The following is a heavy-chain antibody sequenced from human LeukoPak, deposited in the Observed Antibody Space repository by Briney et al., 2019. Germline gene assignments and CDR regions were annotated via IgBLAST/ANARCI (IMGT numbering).Heavy chain of an antibody. CDR2: IRGSGSGM. D-gene: IGHD7-27*01. J-gene: IGHJ4*02. CDR3: ARDDNWGFDY. Sequence: GGSLTLSCAASGFAFSDFSMNWVRQAPGKGLEWVANIRGSGSGMGRGNYYADSVQGRFTISRDNAKNSLYLQMNSLRAEDTAFYYRARDDNWGFDYWGQGALVTVSS. CDR1: GFAFSDFS. V-gene: IGHV3-21*05.